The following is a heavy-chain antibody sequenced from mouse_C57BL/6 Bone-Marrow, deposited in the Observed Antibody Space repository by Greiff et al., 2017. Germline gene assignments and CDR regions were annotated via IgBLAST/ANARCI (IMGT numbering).Heavy chain of an antibody. CDR1: GYTFTSYG. CDR3: ARKVYYGSSYAMDY. D-gene: IGHD1-1*01. CDR2: IYPRSGNT. J-gene: IGHJ4*01. V-gene: IGHV1-81*01. Sequence: VQLQQSGAELARPGASVKLSCKASGYTFTSYGISWVKQRTGQGLEWIGEIYPRSGNTYYNEKFKGKATLTADKSSSTAYMELRSLTSEDSAVYFCARKVYYGSSYAMDYWGQGTSVTVSS.